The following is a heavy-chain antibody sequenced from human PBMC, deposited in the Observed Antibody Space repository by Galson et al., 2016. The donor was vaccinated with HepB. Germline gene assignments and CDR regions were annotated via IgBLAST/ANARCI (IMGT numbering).Heavy chain of an antibody. J-gene: IGHJ3*01. CDR1: GFNFRTYG. D-gene: IGHD3-9*01. V-gene: IGHV3-33*01. Sequence: SLRLSCAGSGFNFRTYGMHWVRHTPGKGLAWLTVISYDGVDKNYADSVKGRFTVSRDNSKNMLYLQMNSLRVEDTAVYYCARDMWGYEILTAHQRGAFDVWGQGTLVTVS. CDR3: ARDMWGYEILTAHQRGAFDV. CDR2: ISYDGVDK.